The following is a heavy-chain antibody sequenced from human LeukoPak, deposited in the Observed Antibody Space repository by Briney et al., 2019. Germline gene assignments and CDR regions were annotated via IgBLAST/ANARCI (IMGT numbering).Heavy chain of an antibody. CDR1: GGSISGYY. V-gene: IGHV4-59*08. J-gene: IGHJ4*02. D-gene: IGHD3-10*01. CDR3: ASMVRGVMPY. Sequence: SETLSLTCTVSGGSISGYYWSWIRQPPGKGLEWIGYIYYSGSTNYNPSLKSRVTISVDTSKNQFSLKLSSVTAADTAVYYCASMVRGVMPYWGQGTLVTVSS. CDR2: IYYSGST.